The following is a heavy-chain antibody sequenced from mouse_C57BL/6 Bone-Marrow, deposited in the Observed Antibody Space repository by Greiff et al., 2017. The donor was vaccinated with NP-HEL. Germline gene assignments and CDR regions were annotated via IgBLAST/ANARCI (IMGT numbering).Heavy chain of an antibody. CDR2: ISDGGSYT. CDR1: GFTFSSYA. Sequence: EVQGVESGGGLVKPGGSLKLSCAASGFTFSSYAMSWVRQTPEKRLEWVATISDGGSYTYYPDNVKGRFTISRDNAKNNLYLQMSHLKSEDTAMYYCARESTVAGGYWGQGTTLTVSS. D-gene: IGHD1-1*01. CDR3: ARESTVAGGY. V-gene: IGHV5-4*01. J-gene: IGHJ2*01.